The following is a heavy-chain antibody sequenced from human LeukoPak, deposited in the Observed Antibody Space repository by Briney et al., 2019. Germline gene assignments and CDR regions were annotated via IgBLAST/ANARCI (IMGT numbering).Heavy chain of an antibody. V-gene: IGHV1-8*01. CDR2: MNPNSGNT. CDR3: ARGGSDWYGNNWFDP. CDR1: GYTFTSYD. D-gene: IGHD6-19*01. J-gene: IGHJ5*02. Sequence: WASVKVSCKASGYTFTSYDINWVRQATGQGLEWMGWMNPNSGNTGYAQKFQGRVTMTRNTSISTAYMELSSLRSEDTAVYYCARGGSDWYGNNWFDPWGQGTLVTVSS.